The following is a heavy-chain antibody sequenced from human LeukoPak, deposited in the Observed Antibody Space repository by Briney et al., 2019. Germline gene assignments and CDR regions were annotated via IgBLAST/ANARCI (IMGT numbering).Heavy chain of an antibody. V-gene: IGHV3-21*01. CDR2: ISSSSSYI. Sequence: GGSLRLSCAASGFTFSSYSMNWVRQAPGTGLEWVSSISSSSSYIYYADSVKGRFTISRDNAKNSLYLQMNSLRAEDTAVYYCARESYYYDSSGYSAPGNLVDPWGQGTLVTVSS. CDR3: ARESYYYDSSGYSAPGNLVDP. D-gene: IGHD3-22*01. CDR1: GFTFSSYS. J-gene: IGHJ5*02.